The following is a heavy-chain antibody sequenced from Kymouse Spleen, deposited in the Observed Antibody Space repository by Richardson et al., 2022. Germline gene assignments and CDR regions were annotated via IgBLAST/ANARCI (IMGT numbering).Heavy chain of an antibody. CDR2: IYYSGST. D-gene: IGHD2-2*02. Sequence: QLQLQESGPGLVKPSETLSLTCTVSGGSISSSSYYWGWIRQPPGKGLEWIGSIYYSGSTYYNPSLKSRVTISVDTSKNQFSLKLSSVTAADTAVYYCASEYCSSTSCPYYYYYGMDVWGQGTTVTVSS. V-gene: IGHV4-39*01. CDR1: GGSISSSSYY. CDR3: ASEYCSSTSCPYYYYYGMDV. J-gene: IGHJ6*02.